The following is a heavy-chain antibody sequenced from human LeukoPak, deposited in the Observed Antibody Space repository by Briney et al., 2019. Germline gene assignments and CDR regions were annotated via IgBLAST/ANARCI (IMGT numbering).Heavy chain of an antibody. CDR2: IKHDGSEK. V-gene: IGHV3-7*01. D-gene: IGHD3-3*01. CDR1: GFIFTNYF. CDR3: ATDRGWRTSGYYLYYFEY. Sequence: GGSLRLSCAASGFIFTNYFMSWVRQAPGKGLEWVASIKHDGSEKYYVDSVRGRFTISRDNTMSSLYLQMSSLRAEDTAVYYCATDRGWRTSGYYLYYFEYWGQGTLVTYSS. J-gene: IGHJ4*02.